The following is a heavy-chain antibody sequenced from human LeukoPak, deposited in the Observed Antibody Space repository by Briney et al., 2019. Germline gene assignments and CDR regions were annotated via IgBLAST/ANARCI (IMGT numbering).Heavy chain of an antibody. D-gene: IGHD5-24*01. Sequence: SETLSLTCAVYGGSFSGYYWSWIRQPPGKGLEWIGEINHSGSTNYNPSLKSRVTISVDTSKNQFSLKLSSVTAADTAVYYCARRQEMATPHFDYRGQGTLVTVSS. J-gene: IGHJ4*02. CDR3: ARRQEMATPHFDY. CDR2: INHSGST. CDR1: GGSFSGYY. V-gene: IGHV4-34*01.